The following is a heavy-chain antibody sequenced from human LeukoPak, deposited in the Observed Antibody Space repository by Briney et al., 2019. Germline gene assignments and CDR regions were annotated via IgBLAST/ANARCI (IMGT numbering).Heavy chain of an antibody. CDR3: AKDGRGSWYTHYFDY. CDR2: ISSSSSYI. J-gene: IGHJ4*02. Sequence: QPGGSLRLACAVSGFTFSNYGMSWVRQAPGKGLEWVSSISSSSSYIYYADSVKGRFTISRDNSKNTLYLQMNSLRAEDTAVYYCAKDGRGSWYTHYFDYWGQGTLVTVSS. CDR1: GFTFSNYG. V-gene: IGHV3-23*01. D-gene: IGHD2-15*01.